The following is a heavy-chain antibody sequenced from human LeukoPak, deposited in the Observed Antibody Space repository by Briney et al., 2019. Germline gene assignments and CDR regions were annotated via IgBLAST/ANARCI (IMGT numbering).Heavy chain of an antibody. J-gene: IGHJ5*02. CDR2: IYTSGST. CDR1: GDSISSYY. V-gene: IGHV4-4*07. CDR3: ARDYDVLTAYPPTQLFDP. Sequence: SPSETLSLTCTVSGDSISSYYWSWIRQPAGKGLEWIGRIYTSGSTNYNPSLKSRVTMSVDTSKDQFSLKLNSVTAADTAVYYCARDYDVLTAYPPTQLFDPWGQGTLVTVSS. D-gene: IGHD3-9*01.